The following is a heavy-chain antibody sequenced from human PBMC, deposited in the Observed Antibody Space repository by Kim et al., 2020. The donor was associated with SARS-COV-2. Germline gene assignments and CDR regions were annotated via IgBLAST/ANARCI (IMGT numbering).Heavy chain of an antibody. Sequence: SVKGRFTIARDNSKNTLYLQMSSLRAEDTAVYYCAKDLDVVVVPAAIRDYWGQGTLVTVSS. J-gene: IGHJ4*02. D-gene: IGHD2-2*01. V-gene: IGHV3-23*01. CDR3: AKDLDVVVVPAAIRDY.